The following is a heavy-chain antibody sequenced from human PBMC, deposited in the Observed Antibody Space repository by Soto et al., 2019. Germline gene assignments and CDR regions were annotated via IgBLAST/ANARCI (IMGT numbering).Heavy chain of an antibody. CDR2: MNPNSGNT. J-gene: IGHJ5*01. V-gene: IGHV1-8*02. Sequence: ASVKVSCKASAYTFNNYDIHWVRQAPGHGLEWMGWMNPNSGNTGYAQNFRGRVTMTQNTAIGTAYMELSSLRSDDTATYYCTRAYGAETFDFWGQGTRVTVS. CDR1: AYTFNNYD. CDR3: TRAYGAETFDF. D-gene: IGHD3-10*01.